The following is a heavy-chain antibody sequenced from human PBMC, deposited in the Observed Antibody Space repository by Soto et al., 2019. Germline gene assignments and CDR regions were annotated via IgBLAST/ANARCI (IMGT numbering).Heavy chain of an antibody. Sequence: GGSLRLSCAASGFTFSSYGMHWVRQAPGKGLEWVAVISYDGSNKYYADSVKGRFTISRDNSKNTLYLQMNSLRAEDTAVYYCAKGYESSSRSVAYWGQGIPVTVSS. CDR2: ISYDGSNK. J-gene: IGHJ4*02. D-gene: IGHD6-13*01. V-gene: IGHV3-30*18. CDR1: GFTFSSYG. CDR3: AKGYESSSRSVAY.